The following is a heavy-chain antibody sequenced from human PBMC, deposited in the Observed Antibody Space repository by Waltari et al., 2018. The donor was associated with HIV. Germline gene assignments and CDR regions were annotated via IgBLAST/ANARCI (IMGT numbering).Heavy chain of an antibody. J-gene: IGHJ5*02. D-gene: IGHD2-2*01. V-gene: IGHV4-34*01. Sequence: QVQLQQWGAGLLKPSETLSLTCAVYGGSLRGSYWRWSRQPPGKGLEWIGEINHSGSTNYNPSLKSRVTISVDTSKNQFSLKLSSVTAADTAVYYCARGVVECSSTSCSQGWFDPWGQGTLVTVSS. CDR3: ARGVVECSSTSCSQGWFDP. CDR2: INHSGST. CDR1: GGSLRGSY.